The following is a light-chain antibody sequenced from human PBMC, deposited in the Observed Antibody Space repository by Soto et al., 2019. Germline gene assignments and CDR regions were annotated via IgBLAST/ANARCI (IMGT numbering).Light chain of an antibody. J-gene: IGLJ2*01. Sequence: QSVLTQPPSVSAAPGQPVTISCSGETSNIGNNYVSWYQQLPGAAPKLLIYDTDNRPSEIPDRFSGSRSGTSATLAITGLQTGDEGVYYCGAWDSSLSGVLFGGGTKVTVL. CDR2: DTD. CDR3: GAWDSSLSGVL. V-gene: IGLV1-51*01. CDR1: TSNIGNNY.